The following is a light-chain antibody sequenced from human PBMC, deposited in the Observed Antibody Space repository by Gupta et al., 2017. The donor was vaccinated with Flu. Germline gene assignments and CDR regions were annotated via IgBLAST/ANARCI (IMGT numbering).Light chain of an antibody. V-gene: IGKV2-30*01. CDR3: MQGAHWPWA. Sequence: DVVMTQSPLSLPVTLGPPASISCRSSQGLVYSDGNTYLHWFQQRPGQSPRRLIYQVSYRNSGVPERFSGSWSGTDFTLKISRVEAEHVRNYFCMQGAHWPWAFGQGTTVEIK. CDR1: QGLVYSDGNTY. J-gene: IGKJ1*01. CDR2: QVS.